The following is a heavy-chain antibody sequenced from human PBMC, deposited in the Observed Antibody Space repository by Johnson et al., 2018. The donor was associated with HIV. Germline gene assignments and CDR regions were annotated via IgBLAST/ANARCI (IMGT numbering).Heavy chain of an antibody. V-gene: IGHV3-30*14. D-gene: IGHD3-22*01. Sequence: QVQLVESGGGVVHPGGPLRLSCAASGFTFSSYAMHWVRQAPGKGLEWVAVISYDGSNKYYADSVKGRFTISRDNSKNTLYLQMGSLRAEDMAVYYCARRFYDSSGAGFDIWGQGTMVTVSS. CDR2: ISYDGSNK. CDR1: GFTFSSYA. CDR3: ARRFYDSSGAGFDI. J-gene: IGHJ3*02.